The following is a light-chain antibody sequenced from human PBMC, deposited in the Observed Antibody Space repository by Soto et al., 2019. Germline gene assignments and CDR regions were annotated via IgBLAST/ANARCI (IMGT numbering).Light chain of an antibody. CDR2: GNI. Sequence: QSVLTQPPSVSGAPGQRVTISCTGSSSNIRADYDVHWYQHLPGTAPKLLVYGNINRPSGVPDRFSGSKSGTSASLAITGLQAEDEADYYCQSYDSSLSGWVFGGGTKLTVL. CDR3: QSYDSSLSGWV. V-gene: IGLV1-40*01. CDR1: SSNIRADYD. J-gene: IGLJ3*02.